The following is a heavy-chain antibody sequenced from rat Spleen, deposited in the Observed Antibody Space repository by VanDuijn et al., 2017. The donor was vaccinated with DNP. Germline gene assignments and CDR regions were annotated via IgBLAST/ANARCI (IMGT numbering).Heavy chain of an antibody. V-gene: IGHV5-7*01. J-gene: IGHJ2*01. CDR1: GFTFSDHN. CDR2: IAFDGRST. Sequence: EVQLVESGGGLVQPGRSLKLSCEASGFTFSDHNMAWVRQAPKKGLEWVATIAFDGRSTFYRDSVRGRVTISRENAKSVLFLEMGSLRSEDTSTYYCARPDHWGQGVMVTVSS. CDR3: ARPDH.